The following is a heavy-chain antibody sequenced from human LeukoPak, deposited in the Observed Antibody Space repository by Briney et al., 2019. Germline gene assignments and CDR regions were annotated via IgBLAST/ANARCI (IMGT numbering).Heavy chain of an antibody. J-gene: IGHJ4*02. Sequence: GGSLRLSCTASGFTFGDYAMSWFRQAPGKGLELVGFIRSKAYGGTTEYAASVKGRFTISRDDSKSIAYLQMNSLKTEDTAVYYCTSFLWFGELFPPFDYWGQGTLVTVSS. CDR2: IRSKAYGGTT. CDR3: TSFLWFGELFPPFDY. D-gene: IGHD3-10*01. V-gene: IGHV3-49*03. CDR1: GFTFGDYA.